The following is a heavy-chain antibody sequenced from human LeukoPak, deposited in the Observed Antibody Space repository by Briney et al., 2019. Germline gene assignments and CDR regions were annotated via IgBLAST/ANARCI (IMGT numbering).Heavy chain of an antibody. CDR3: ARVRTWYYFDY. V-gene: IGHV3-48*03. D-gene: IGHD3/OR15-3a*01. J-gene: IGHJ4*02. CDR2: ISSSGSTI. CDR1: GFTFSSYE. Sequence: GGSLRLSCAASGFTFSSYEMDWVRQAPGKGLEWVSYISSSGSTIYYADSVKGRFTISRDNAKNSLYLQMNSLRAEDTAVYYCARVRTWYYFDYWGQGTLVTVSS.